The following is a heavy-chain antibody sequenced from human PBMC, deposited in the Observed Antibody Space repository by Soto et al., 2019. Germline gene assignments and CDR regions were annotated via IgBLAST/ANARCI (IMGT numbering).Heavy chain of an antibody. CDR1: GYTFTNYW. V-gene: IGHV5-51*01. D-gene: IGHD2-15*01. CDR2: IYPADSDT. CDR3: AVTSYCSGGACFNYYYGIDV. J-gene: IGHJ6*02. Sequence: GESLKISCKTSGYTFTNYWIGWVRQMPGTGLKRMRIIYPADSDTRYSPSFQGQVTISVDKSISTAYLQWSSLKASDTAIYYCAVTSYCSGGACFNYYYGIDVWGQGTTVTVSS.